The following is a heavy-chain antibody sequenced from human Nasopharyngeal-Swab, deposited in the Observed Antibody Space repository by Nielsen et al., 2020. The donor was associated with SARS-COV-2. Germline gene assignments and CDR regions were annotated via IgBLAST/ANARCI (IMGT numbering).Heavy chain of an antibody. CDR1: GGSISSSSYY. J-gene: IGHJ6*03. D-gene: IGHD3-3*01. CDR2: IYYIGST. V-gene: IGHV4-39*01. Sequence: SETLSLTCTVSGGSISSSSYYWGWIRQPPGKGLVWIGSIYYIGSTYYNPSLKSRVTISVDTSKNQFSLKLSSVTAADTAVYYCARQVGPDFWSGYYYTAGYYMDVWGQGTTVTVSS. CDR3: ARQVGPDFWSGYYYTAGYYMDV.